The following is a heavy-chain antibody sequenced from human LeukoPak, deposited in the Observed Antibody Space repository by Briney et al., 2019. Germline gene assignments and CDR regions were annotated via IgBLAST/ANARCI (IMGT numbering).Heavy chain of an antibody. CDR2: IDPSGNV. J-gene: IGHJ4*02. CDR1: GGSISTSGYY. V-gene: IGHV4-39*07. CDR3: TRDRGQWVVDY. D-gene: IGHD6-19*01. Sequence: SETLSPTCTVSGGSISTSGYYWGWIRQPPGKGLEYFASIDPSGNVYYNPSLRSRVTISADTSKNQFSLKLDSVTAADTALYYCTRDRGQWVVDYWGQGTLVTVSS.